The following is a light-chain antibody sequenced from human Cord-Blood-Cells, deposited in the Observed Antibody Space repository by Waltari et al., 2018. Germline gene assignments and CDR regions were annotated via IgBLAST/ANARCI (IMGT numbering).Light chain of an antibody. CDR2: GKN. J-gene: IGLJ1*01. CDR3: NSRDSSGNHYV. Sequence: SSELTQDPAVSVPLGQTVRTTSQGDSLRSYYASWYQQKPGQAPVLVIYGKNNRPSGIPDRFSGSSSGNTASLTITGAQAEDEADYYCNSRDSSGNHYVFGTGTKVTVL. V-gene: IGLV3-19*01. CDR1: SLRSYY.